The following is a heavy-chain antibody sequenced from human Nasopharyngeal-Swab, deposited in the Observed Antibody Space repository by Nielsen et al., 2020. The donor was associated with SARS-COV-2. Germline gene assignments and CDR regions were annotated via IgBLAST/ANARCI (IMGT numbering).Heavy chain of an antibody. CDR3: ARARDHDYGGKGSADDAFDI. J-gene: IGHJ3*02. D-gene: IGHD4-23*01. CDR2: IIPIFGTA. V-gene: IGHV1-69*13. Sequence: SVKVSCKASGGTFGSYAISWVRQAPGQGLEWMGGIIPIFGTANYAQKFQGRVTITADESTSTAYMELSSLRSEDTAVYYCARARDHDYGGKGSADDAFDIWGQGTMVTVSS. CDR1: GGTFGSYA.